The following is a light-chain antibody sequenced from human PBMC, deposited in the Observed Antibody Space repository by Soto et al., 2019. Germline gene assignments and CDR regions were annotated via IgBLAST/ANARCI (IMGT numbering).Light chain of an antibody. CDR2: GAS. J-gene: IGKJ1*01. Sequence: EIVMTQSPATLSVSPGERATLSCRASQSVSNNLAWYQKKPGQAPRLLIYGASTMATGIPARFSGGGSGTQFTLTISSLQSEDFAVYYCQQYNNWWTFGQGTRVEIK. CDR3: QQYNNWWT. V-gene: IGKV3-15*01. CDR1: QSVSNN.